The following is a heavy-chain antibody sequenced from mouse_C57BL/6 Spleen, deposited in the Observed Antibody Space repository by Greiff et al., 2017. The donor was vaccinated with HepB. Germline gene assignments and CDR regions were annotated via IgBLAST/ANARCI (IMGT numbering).Heavy chain of an antibody. V-gene: IGHV7-3*01. CDR2: IRNKANGYTT. CDR3: ARYIGSNYNAMDY. CDR1: GFTFTDYY. J-gene: IGHJ4*01. D-gene: IGHD1-1*01. Sequence: EVKLVESGGGLVQPGGSLSLSCAASGFTFTDYYMSWVRQPPGKALEWLGFIRNKANGYTTEYSASVKGRFTISRDNSQSILYLQMNALRAEDSATYYCARYIGSNYNAMDYWGQGTSVTVSS.